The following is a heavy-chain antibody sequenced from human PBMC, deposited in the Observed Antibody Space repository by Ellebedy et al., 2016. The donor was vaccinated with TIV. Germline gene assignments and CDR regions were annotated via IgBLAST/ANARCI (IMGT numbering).Heavy chain of an antibody. CDR3: ASKAASFYFDY. D-gene: IGHD3-16*02. CDR1: GFSFSYYS. V-gene: IGHV3-48*04. CDR2: IDINSGTI. Sequence: GESLKIPCAASGFSFSYYSMTWVRQAPGKGLEWISYIDINSGTIDYADSVKGRFTISRDDAKNSLYLQMNSLRAEDTAVYYCASKAASFYFDYWGQGALVTVSS. J-gene: IGHJ4*02.